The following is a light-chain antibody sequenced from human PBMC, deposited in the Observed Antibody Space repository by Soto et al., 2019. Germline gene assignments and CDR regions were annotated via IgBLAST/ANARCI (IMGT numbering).Light chain of an antibody. CDR2: AAS. Sequence: AIRMTQSPSSFSASTGDRVTITCRASQGISSYLAWYQQKPGKAPKLLIYAASTLQSGVPSRFSGSGSGTDFTLTINSLQPEDFATYSCQQSYSTPITFGQGTRLENK. CDR3: QQSYSTPIT. CDR1: QGISSY. J-gene: IGKJ5*01. V-gene: IGKV1-8*01.